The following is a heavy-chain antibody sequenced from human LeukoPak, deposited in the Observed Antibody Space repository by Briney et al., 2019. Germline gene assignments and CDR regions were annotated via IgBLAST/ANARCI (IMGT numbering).Heavy chain of an antibody. D-gene: IGHD5-18*01. J-gene: IGHJ4*02. V-gene: IGHV4-4*07. CDR3: ARLGYTYCYAFDA. CDR2: IYPSGST. CDR1: GGSISSYF. Sequence: PSETLSLTCSVSGGSISSYFWSWIRQPAGKGLEWIGRIYPSGSTNYSPSLKSRVTMSLDTSKSQFSLKLSSVIAADTAVYYCARLGYTYCYAFDAWGQGTLVTVSS.